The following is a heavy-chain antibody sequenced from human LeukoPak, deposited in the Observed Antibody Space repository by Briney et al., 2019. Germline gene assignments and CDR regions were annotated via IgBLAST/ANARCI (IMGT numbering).Heavy chain of an antibody. J-gene: IGHJ4*02. Sequence: PGRSLRLSCAASGFTFSSYAMHWVRQAPGKGLEWVATITQGGSDKFYVDSVKGRFTISGDNAKNSLYLQMNSLRAEDTAVYYCARDPFELWGQGTLVTVSS. V-gene: IGHV3-7*01. CDR1: GFTFSSYA. CDR3: ARDPFEL. D-gene: IGHD1-26*01. CDR2: ITQGGSDK.